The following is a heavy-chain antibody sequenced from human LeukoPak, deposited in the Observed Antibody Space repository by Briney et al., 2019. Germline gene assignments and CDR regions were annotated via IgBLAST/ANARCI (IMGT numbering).Heavy chain of an antibody. CDR3: ARDLPITMVRGVKQGWFDP. D-gene: IGHD3-10*01. Sequence: PGGSLRLSCAASVFTFSNYWMNWVRPAPGKGLEWVANIKQDGSEKYYVDSVKGRFTISRDNAKNSLYLQMNSLRAEDTAVYYCARDLPITMVRGVKQGWFDPWGQGTLVSVSS. CDR2: IKQDGSEK. CDR1: VFTFSNYW. J-gene: IGHJ5*02. V-gene: IGHV3-7*03.